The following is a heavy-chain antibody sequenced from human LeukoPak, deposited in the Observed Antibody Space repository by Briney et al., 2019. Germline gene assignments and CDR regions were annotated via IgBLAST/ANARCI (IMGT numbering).Heavy chain of an antibody. CDR1: GGSVSSGNYY. D-gene: IGHD1-26*01. CDR2: IYYNGNT. Sequence: SETLSLTCTVSGGSVSSGNYYWSWIRRPPGKGLEWIGYIYYNGNTNYSPSLKSRVTMSVDTSKNLLSLKVSSVTAADTAVYYCARGRSNYYGMDVWGQGTTVTVSS. CDR3: ARGRSNYYGMDV. V-gene: IGHV4-61*01. J-gene: IGHJ6*02.